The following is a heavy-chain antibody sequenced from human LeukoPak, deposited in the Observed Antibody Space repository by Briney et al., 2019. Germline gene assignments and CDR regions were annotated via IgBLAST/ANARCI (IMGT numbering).Heavy chain of an antibody. CDR1: GYSISSGYY. V-gene: IGHV4-38-2*01. D-gene: IGHD4-17*01. J-gene: IGHJ4*02. CDR2: IHHSGST. Sequence: SETLSLTCAVSGYSISSGYYWGWIRQPPGKGLEWVGSIHHSGSTYYNPSLKSRVTISVDTSKNQFSLTLSSVTAADTAVYYCARLGDYREYWGQGTLLTVSS. CDR3: ARLGDYREY.